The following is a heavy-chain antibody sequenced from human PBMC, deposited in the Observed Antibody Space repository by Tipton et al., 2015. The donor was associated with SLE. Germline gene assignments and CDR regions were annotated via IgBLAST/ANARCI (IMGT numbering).Heavy chain of an antibody. V-gene: IGHV3-30*02. CDR3: AKDFWVVSHYFDF. Sequence: SLRLSCAASGFSFRYSAIHWFRQAPGKGLEWVAVIRVDGSKIYYAASVKGRFTISRDNSRNTVSLQMNGLRAEDTAVYYCAKDFWVVSHYFDFWGKGALVTVSS. J-gene: IGHJ4*02. D-gene: IGHD3-3*01. CDR2: IRVDGSKI. CDR1: GFSFRYSA.